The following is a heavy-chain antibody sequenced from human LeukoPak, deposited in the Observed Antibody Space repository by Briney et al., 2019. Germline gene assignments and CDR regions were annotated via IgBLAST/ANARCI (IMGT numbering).Heavy chain of an antibody. V-gene: IGHV4-59*01. D-gene: IGHD3-22*01. CDR2: IYYSGST. Sequence: PSETLSLTCTVSGGSISSYYWSWIRQPPGKGLERIGYIYYSGSTNYNPSLKSRVTISVDTSKNQFSLKLSSVTAADTAVYYCARTRYYYDSSGYYYFDYWGQGTLVTVSS. CDR1: GGSISSYY. J-gene: IGHJ4*02. CDR3: ARTRYYYDSSGYYYFDY.